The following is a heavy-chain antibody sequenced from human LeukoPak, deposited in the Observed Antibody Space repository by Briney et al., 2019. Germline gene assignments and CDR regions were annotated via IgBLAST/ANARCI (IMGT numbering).Heavy chain of an antibody. Sequence: SGPTLVHPTQPLTLTCTFSGFSFSSGGVGVGWIRQPPGGALEWLGVIYENDEKLYSSSLQNRLSITKDTSKNQVVPTMANMDPVDTATYFCAHRHRGVASDIWGQGTMGTVSS. CDR3: AHRHRGVASDI. V-gene: IGHV2-5*01. CDR1: GFSFSSGGVG. CDR2: IYENDEK. D-gene: IGHD2-15*01. J-gene: IGHJ3*02.